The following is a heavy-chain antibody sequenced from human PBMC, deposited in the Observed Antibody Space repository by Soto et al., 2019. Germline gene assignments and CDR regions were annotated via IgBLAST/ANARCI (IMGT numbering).Heavy chain of an antibody. Sequence: QVQLVQSGAEVKKPGSSVKVSCKASGGTFSSYAISWVRQAPGQGLEWMGGIIPISGTANYAQKFQGRVTITADESTSTAYMELSSQRSEDTAVYYCARSQGSSTSLEIYYYYYYGMDVWGQGPTVTVSS. CDR2: IIPISGTA. V-gene: IGHV1-69*01. J-gene: IGHJ6*02. CDR1: GGTFSSYA. D-gene: IGHD2-2*01. CDR3: ARSQGSSTSLEIYYYYYYGMDV.